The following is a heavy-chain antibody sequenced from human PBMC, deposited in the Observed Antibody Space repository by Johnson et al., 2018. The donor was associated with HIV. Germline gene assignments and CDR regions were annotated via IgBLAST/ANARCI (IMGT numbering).Heavy chain of an antibody. CDR3: ARGCGWATDAFDI. D-gene: IGHD5-12*01. J-gene: IGHJ3*02. Sequence: QVRLVESGGGVVQPGRSLRLSCAASGFTFSSYAMHWVRQAPGKGLEWVAVISYDGSNIYYADSVKGRFTISRDNSKNTLYLQMNSLRAEDTAVYYCARGCGWATDAFDIWGQGTMVTVSS. V-gene: IGHV3-30-3*01. CDR1: GFTFSSYA. CDR2: ISYDGSNI.